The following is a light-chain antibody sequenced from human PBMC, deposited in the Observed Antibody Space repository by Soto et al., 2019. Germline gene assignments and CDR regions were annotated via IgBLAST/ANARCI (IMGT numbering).Light chain of an antibody. J-gene: IGKJ5*01. V-gene: IGKV3-11*01. CDR1: QSVSSY. Sequence: EIVLTQSPVTLSLSPGERATLSCRASQSVSSYLAWYQRKPGQAPRLLIYDASNRATGIPARFSGSGSGTDFTLTIDNLEPEDFAVYYCQQRSNWPPITFGQGTRLEIK. CDR3: QQRSNWPPIT. CDR2: DAS.